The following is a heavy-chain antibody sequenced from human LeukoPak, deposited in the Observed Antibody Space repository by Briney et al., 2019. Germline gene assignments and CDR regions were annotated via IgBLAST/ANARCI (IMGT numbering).Heavy chain of an antibody. CDR3: VKITSVTGGDC. Sequence: GGSLRLSCAASGFTFSSYEMNWVRQAPGKGLEWISYLSSSGDSIYYADSVKGRFTISRDNAKNSLYLQMSSLRAEDTAVYYRVKITSVTGGDCWGQGTRLTVSS. J-gene: IGHJ4*02. D-gene: IGHD1-1*01. CDR1: GFTFSSYE. V-gene: IGHV3-48*03. CDR2: LSSSGDSI.